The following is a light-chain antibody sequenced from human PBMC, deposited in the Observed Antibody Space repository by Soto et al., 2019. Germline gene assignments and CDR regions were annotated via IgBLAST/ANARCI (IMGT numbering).Light chain of an antibody. Sequence: EIVLTQSPGTLSLSPGESASLSCRASQSISNNFLAWYQRKPGQAPRLLIYGASYRATDIPYRFSGSGSGTDFTLTITRLEPDDFAVYYCQQYGGSPPTLGPGTTVEVK. V-gene: IGKV3-20*01. CDR1: QSISNNF. CDR3: QQYGGSPPT. J-gene: IGKJ1*01. CDR2: GAS.